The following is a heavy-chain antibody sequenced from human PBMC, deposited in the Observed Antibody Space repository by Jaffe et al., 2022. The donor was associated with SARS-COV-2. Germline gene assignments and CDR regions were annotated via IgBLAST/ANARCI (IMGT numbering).Heavy chain of an antibody. Sequence: QVQLQESGPGLVKPSQTLALTCTVSGGSISSGTNSWSWVRQSPGKGLEWIGYIYSNGNAYYNPSLKSRVTISIDTSKNQISLKLSSLTAADTAVYYCSQRGWLQLTYFDYWGQGTLVTVSS. V-gene: IGHV4-30-4*01. J-gene: IGHJ4*02. CDR3: SQRGWLQLTYFDY. CDR1: GGSISSGTNS. CDR2: IYSNGNA. D-gene: IGHD1-1*01.